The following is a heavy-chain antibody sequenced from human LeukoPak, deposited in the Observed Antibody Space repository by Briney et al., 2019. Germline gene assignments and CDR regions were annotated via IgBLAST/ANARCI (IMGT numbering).Heavy chain of an antibody. D-gene: IGHD3-9*01. V-gene: IGHV1-18*01. J-gene: IGHJ4*02. CDR2: ISAYNGNT. CDR1: GYTFTSYG. Sequence: ASVKVSCKASGYTFTSYGISWVRQAPGQGLEWMGWISAYNGNTNYAQKLQGRDTMTTDTSTSTAYMELRSLRSDDTAVYYCARVTIWYYDILTGYSTEYYFDYWGQGTLVTVSS. CDR3: ARVTIWYYDILTGYSTEYYFDY.